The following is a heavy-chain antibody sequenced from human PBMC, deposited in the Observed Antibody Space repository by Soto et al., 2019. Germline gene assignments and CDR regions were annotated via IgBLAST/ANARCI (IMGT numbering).Heavy chain of an antibody. V-gene: IGHV3-72*01. CDR3: VRATYFSDSRGYPRCFDY. J-gene: IGHJ4*02. D-gene: IGHD3-22*01. CDR2: SRDKSQVYST. Sequence: HPGGSLRLSCAVSVFTLIDHYIELVRQAAGNCLEWVFRSRDKSQVYSTAYASSVKGRFTTSRDESKNSVYLQMNSLKTEDTAVYYCVRATYFSDSRGYPRCFDYRGTGHLVTLSS. CDR1: VFTLIDHY.